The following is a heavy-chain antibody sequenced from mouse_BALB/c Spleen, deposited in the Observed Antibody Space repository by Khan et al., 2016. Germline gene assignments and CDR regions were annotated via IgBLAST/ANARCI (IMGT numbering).Heavy chain of an antibody. CDR1: GFSLNTYGIG. V-gene: IGHV8-11*01. Sequence: QVTLQESGPGILQPSQTLSLTCSFSGFSLNTYGIGVGWIRQPSGKGLEWLAHIWWNDNNSYNTALKSRLTISKDNSNNQVFLKIASVNTADTATDYCARIARWDGAFGGQGTLVTVSA. CDR2: IWWNDNN. CDR3: ARIARWDGAF. J-gene: IGHJ3*01. D-gene: IGHD4-1*01.